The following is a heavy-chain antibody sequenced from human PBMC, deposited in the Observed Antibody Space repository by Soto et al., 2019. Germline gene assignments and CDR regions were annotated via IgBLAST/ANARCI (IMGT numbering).Heavy chain of an antibody. J-gene: IGHJ4*02. CDR2: ITRDGDKT. CDR1: GLIFSTAS. V-gene: IGHV3-64*02. D-gene: IGHD3-10*01. CDR3: AIGSEGWFGEFWH. Sequence: GESLRLSCAASGLIFSTASMHWVRQPPGKGLEYVSSITRDGDKTQYADSVRARFTISRDNSKNTLYLQMDSLRVEDTAVYFCAIGSEGWFGEFWHLGQGT.